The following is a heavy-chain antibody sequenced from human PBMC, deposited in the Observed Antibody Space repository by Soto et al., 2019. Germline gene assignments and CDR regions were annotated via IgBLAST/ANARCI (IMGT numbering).Heavy chain of an antibody. CDR3: AHLTTGGFYFDY. CDR1: GFSLRNSGVG. D-gene: IGHD4-17*01. Sequence: QITLKESGPTLVKPTQTLTLTCTFSGFSLRNSGVGVGWIRQPPGKALEWLALIYWDDDKRYSPSLKSRLTITKDTSKNQVVLTMTNMDPVDKATYYCAHLTTGGFYFDYRGQGTLVTVSS. J-gene: IGHJ4*02. CDR2: IYWDDDK. V-gene: IGHV2-5*02.